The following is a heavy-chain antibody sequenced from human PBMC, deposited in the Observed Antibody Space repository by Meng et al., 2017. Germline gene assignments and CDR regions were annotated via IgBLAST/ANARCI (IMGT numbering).Heavy chain of an antibody. D-gene: IGHD6-13*01. CDR1: GGSISSSSYY. J-gene: IGHJ6*02. CDR3: ARDRRRYSSSWFDYYYYGMDV. CDR2: IYYSGST. Sequence: SETLSLTCTVSGGSISSSSYYWGWIRQPPGKGLEWIGSIYYSGSTYYNPSLKSRVTISVDTSKNQFSLKLSSVTAADTAVYYCARDRRRYSSSWFDYYYYGMDVWGQGTTVTV. V-gene: IGHV4-39*07.